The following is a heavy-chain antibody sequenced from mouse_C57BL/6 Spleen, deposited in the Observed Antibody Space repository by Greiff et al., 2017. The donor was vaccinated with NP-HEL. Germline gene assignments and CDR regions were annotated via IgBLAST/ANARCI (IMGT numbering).Heavy chain of an antibody. CDR1: GYTFTSYW. Sequence: VQLQQPGAELVKPGASVKLSCKASGYTFTSYWMHWVKQRPGQGLEWIGMIHPNSGSTNYNEKFKSKATLTVDKSSSTAYMQLSSLTSEDSAVYYCARVGDGYDGTFDYWGQGTTLTVSS. CDR2: IHPNSGST. J-gene: IGHJ2*01. V-gene: IGHV1-64*01. D-gene: IGHD2-2*01. CDR3: ARVGDGYDGTFDY.